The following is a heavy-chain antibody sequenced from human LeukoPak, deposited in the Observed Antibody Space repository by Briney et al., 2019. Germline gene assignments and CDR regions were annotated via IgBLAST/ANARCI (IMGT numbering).Heavy chain of an antibody. CDR1: GFTFSSYS. V-gene: IGHV3-48*02. Sequence: GGSLRLSCAASGFTFSSYSMNWVRQAPGKGLEWVSYISSSGSTIYYADSVKGRFTISRDNAKNSLYLQMNSLRDEDTAVYYCVRGVIIRLRHFDYWGQGTLVTVSS. CDR2: ISSSGSTI. J-gene: IGHJ4*02. D-gene: IGHD3-10*01. CDR3: VRGVIIRLRHFDY.